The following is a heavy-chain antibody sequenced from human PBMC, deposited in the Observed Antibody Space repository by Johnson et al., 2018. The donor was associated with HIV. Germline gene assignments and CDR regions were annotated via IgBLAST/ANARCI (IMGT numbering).Heavy chain of an antibody. CDR1: GFTFDDYA. J-gene: IGHJ3*02. CDR3: AKPPGDWAIRGDDAFDI. V-gene: IGHV3-9*01. D-gene: IGHD3-10*01. Sequence: EVQLVESGGGLVQPGRSLRLSCAASGFTFDDYAMHWVRQAPGKGLEWVSGISWNSGSIGYADSVKGRFTISRDNAKNSLYLQMNSLRAEDTAVYYCAKPPGDWAIRGDDAFDIWGQGTMVTVSS. CDR2: ISWNSGSI.